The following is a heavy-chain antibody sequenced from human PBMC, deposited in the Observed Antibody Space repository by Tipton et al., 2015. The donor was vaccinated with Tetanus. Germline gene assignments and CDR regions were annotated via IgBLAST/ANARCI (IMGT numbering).Heavy chain of an antibody. V-gene: IGHV1-2*02. CDR3: ARAGPQATFGVKYGMDV. CDR1: GYTFTGNY. CDR2: INPDSGGT. D-gene: IGHD3-3*01. Sequence: QLVQSGAEVRKPGASVKVSCKAAGYTFTGNYLQWVRQAPGQGLEWMGWINPDSGGTNSAQEFQGRVTMTRDTSISTAYMELSRLRSDDTAVYYCARAGPQATFGVKYGMDVWGQGTTVTVSS. J-gene: IGHJ6*02.